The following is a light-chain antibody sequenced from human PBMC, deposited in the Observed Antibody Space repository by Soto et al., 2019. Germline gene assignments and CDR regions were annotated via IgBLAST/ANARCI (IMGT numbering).Light chain of an antibody. CDR3: QQLKSYPRT. J-gene: IGKJ4*02. Sequence: IQLTQSPASLSVSVGDRVTITCGASQGINSFLAWYQQKPGQAPKLLIYAASTWPSGLPSRFSGSGAGTDFTLTISSLQSEDFATYYCQQLKSYPRTFGGGTKVDIK. CDR2: AAS. CDR1: QGINSF. V-gene: IGKV1-9*01.